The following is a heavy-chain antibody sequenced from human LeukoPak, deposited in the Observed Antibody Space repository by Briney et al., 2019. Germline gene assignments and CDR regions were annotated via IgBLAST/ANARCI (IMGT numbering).Heavy chain of an antibody. D-gene: IGHD6-13*01. CDR2: INSDGSST. CDR3: AGWHSSSRNYWYFDL. J-gene: IGHJ2*01. Sequence: GGSLRLSCAASGFTFSSYWMHWVRQAPGKGLVWVSRINSDGSSTSYADSVKGRFTISRDNAKNTLYLQMNSLRAEDTAVYYCAGWHSSSRNYWYFDLWGRGTLVTVSS. V-gene: IGHV3-74*01. CDR1: GFTFSSYW.